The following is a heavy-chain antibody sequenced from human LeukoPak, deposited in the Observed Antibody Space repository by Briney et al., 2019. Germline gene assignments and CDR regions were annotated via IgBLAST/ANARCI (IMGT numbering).Heavy chain of an antibody. CDR2: INHSGST. V-gene: IGHV4-34*01. J-gene: IGHJ4*02. CDR1: GGSFSGYY. D-gene: IGHD4-17*01. CDR3: ARGKTRYGDYVLWYY. Sequence: NASETLSLTCAVYGGSFSGYYWSWIRQPPGKGLEWIGEINHSGSTNYNPSLKRRVTISVDTSKNRFSLKLTSVTAADTAVYYCARGKTRYGDYVLWYYWGQGTLVTVSS.